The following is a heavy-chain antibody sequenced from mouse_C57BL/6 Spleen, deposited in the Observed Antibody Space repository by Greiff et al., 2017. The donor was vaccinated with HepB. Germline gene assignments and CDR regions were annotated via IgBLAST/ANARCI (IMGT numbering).Heavy chain of an antibody. Sequence: VKLQESGAELVKPGASVKISCKASGYAFSSYWMNWVKQRPGKGLEWIGQIYPGDGDTNYNGKFKGKATLTADKSSSTAYMQLSSLTSEDSAVYFCASGDSNFPLDYWGQGTTLTVSS. V-gene: IGHV1-80*01. CDR2: IYPGDGDT. D-gene: IGHD2-5*01. CDR1: GYAFSSYW. CDR3: ASGDSNFPLDY. J-gene: IGHJ2*01.